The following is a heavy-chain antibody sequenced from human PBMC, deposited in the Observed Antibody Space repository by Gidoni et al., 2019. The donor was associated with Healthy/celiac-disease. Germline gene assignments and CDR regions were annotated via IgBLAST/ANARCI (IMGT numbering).Heavy chain of an antibody. CDR3: ARSGSYGWFDP. J-gene: IGHJ5*02. V-gene: IGHV4-34*01. D-gene: IGHD1-26*01. Sequence: QVQLQQWGAGLLKPSATLPLTCAVYRGSFSGYYWSWIRQPPGKGLAWIGEINHSGSTNYNPSLKSRVTISVDTSKNQFSLKLSSVTAADTAVYYCARSGSYGWFDPWGQGTLVTVSS. CDR1: RGSFSGYY. CDR2: INHSGST.